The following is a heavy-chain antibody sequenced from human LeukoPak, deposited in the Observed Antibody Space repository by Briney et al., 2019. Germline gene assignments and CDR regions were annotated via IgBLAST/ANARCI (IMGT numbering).Heavy chain of an antibody. D-gene: IGHD3-22*01. CDR2: IYSGGST. J-gene: IGHJ3*02. CDR1: EFSVGSNY. CDR3: AKDWNVDYDSSGYHPVAFDI. V-gene: IGHV3-53*01. Sequence: GGSLRLSCAASEFSVGSNYMTWVRQAPGKGLEWVSLIYSGGSTYYADSVKGRFTISRDNSKNTLYLQMNSLRAEDTAVYYCAKDWNVDYDSSGYHPVAFDIWGQGTMVTVSS.